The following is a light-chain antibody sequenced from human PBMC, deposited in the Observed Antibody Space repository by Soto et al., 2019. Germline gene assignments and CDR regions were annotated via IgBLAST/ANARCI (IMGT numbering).Light chain of an antibody. J-gene: IGKJ1*01. Sequence: IRLKQSPGTLSLSPGERATLSCRASQSVSSSYLAWYQQKPGQAPRLLIYGASSRATGIPDRFSGSGSGTDFTLTISRLEPEDFAVYYCQQYGSSPKTFGQGTKVDNK. V-gene: IGKV3-20*01. CDR2: GAS. CDR1: QSVSSSY. CDR3: QQYGSSPKT.